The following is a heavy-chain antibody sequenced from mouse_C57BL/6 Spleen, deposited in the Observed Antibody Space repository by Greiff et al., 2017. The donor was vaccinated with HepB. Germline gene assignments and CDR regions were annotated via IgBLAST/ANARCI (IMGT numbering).Heavy chain of an antibody. J-gene: IGHJ2*01. CDR3: TRNYGSSYVTLYFDY. Sequence: VQLQQSGTVLARPGASVKMSCKTSGYTFTSYWMHWVKQRPGQGLEWIGAIYPGNSDTSYNQKFKGKAKLTAVTSASTAYIELSSLTNEDSTVYYCTRNYGSSYVTLYFDYWGQGTTLTVSS. D-gene: IGHD1-1*01. V-gene: IGHV1-5*01. CDR1: GYTFTSYW. CDR2: IYPGNSDT.